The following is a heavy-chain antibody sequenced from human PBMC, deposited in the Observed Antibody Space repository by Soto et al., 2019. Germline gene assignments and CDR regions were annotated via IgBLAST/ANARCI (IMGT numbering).Heavy chain of an antibody. CDR3: AKVILSSRDWRGDYYYGMDV. V-gene: IGHV3-30*18. J-gene: IGHJ6*02. CDR1: GFTFSSYG. CDR2: ISYDGSNK. Sequence: GGSLRLSCAASGFTFSSYGMHWVRQAPGKGLEWVAVISYDGSNKYYADSVKGRFTISRDNSKNTLYLQMNSLRAEDTAVYYCAKVILSSRDWRGDYYYGMDVWGQGTTVTVSS. D-gene: IGHD2-15*01.